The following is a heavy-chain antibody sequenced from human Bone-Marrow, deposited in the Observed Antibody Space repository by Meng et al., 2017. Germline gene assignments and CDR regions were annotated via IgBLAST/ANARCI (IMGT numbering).Heavy chain of an antibody. J-gene: IGHJ5*02. CDR2: IYHSGST. CDR3: ARVIYRPSGHNYFDP. Sequence: GQLQVSCRGLGQPSGTLSAAIGFLGGSSSSPTWWSWVRQPPGRGLEWIGEIYHSGSTTYNPSLLSRVTISVDKSKNQFSLKLSSVTAADTAIYYCARVIYRPSGHNYFDPWGQGTLVTVSS. CDR1: GGSSSSPTW. V-gene: IGHV4-4*02. D-gene: IGHD1-26*01.